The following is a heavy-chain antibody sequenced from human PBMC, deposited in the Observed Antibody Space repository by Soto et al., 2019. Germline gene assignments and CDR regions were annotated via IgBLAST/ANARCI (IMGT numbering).Heavy chain of an antibody. Sequence: QVQLVQSGAEVKKPGASVKLSCKTSGYTFTGYVVDWVRQAPGQGLEWMGWINSGNGNTKYSGRFQARVTITSDTTASTAYMELNSMTSVDSTVYYCASGLTIIGLVIGYWGQGTLVTVSS. V-gene: IGHV1-3*01. CDR3: ASGLTIIGLVIGY. D-gene: IGHD3-3*01. CDR1: GYTFTGYV. J-gene: IGHJ4*02. CDR2: INSGNGNT.